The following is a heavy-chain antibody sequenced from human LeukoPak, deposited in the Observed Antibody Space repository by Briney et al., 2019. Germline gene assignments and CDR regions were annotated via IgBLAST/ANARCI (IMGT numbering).Heavy chain of an antibody. J-gene: IGHJ4*02. Sequence: SETLSLTCTVSGGSISSYYWSWIRQPPGKGLEWIGYIYYSGSTNYNPSLKSRVTISVDTSKNQFSLKLSSVTAADTAVYYCARDRGEGSDYWGQGTLVTVSS. V-gene: IGHV4-59*01. CDR2: IYYSGST. D-gene: IGHD3-16*01. CDR1: GGSISSYY. CDR3: ARDRGEGSDY.